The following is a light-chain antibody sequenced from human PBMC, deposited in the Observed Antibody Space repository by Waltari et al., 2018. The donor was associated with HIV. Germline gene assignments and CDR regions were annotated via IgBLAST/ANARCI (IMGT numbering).Light chain of an antibody. V-gene: IGKV1-9*01. Sequence: DIQLTQSPSFLSASVGDRVTITCRASQAINNSLAWYQQKPVKAPKLLIYATSTLQSGVPSRFSGSGSGTEFSLTVSSLQPEDFATYYCQQLNNYPHTFGQGTKLEIK. CDR3: QQLNNYPHT. J-gene: IGKJ2*01. CDR1: QAINNS. CDR2: ATS.